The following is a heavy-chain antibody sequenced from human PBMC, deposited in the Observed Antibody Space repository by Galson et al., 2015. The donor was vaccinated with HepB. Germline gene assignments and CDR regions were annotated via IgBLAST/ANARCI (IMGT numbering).Heavy chain of an antibody. V-gene: IGHV3-53*04. Sequence: SLRLSCAASGFTVSSNYMNWVRQAPGKGLEWVSVFYSGGSTYYADSVKGRFTVSRHDSRNTLYLQMNSLRAEDTAVFYCARGGNWFDGYPDAFDLWGQGTMVTVSS. CDR1: GFTVSSNY. D-gene: IGHD1-1*01. J-gene: IGHJ3*01. CDR2: FYSGGST. CDR3: ARGGNWFDGYPDAFDL.